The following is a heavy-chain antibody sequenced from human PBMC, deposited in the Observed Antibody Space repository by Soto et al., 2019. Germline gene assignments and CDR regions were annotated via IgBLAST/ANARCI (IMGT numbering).Heavy chain of an antibody. D-gene: IGHD6-13*01. CDR1: GYTFTAYY. CDR3: ARVFGYSSSWYLRFTGPLDQYGMDV. CDR2: INPNSGGT. J-gene: IGHJ6*02. Sequence: ASVKVSCKASGYTFTAYYMHWVRQAPGQGLEWMGWINPNSGGTNYAQKFQGRVTMTRDTSISTAYMELSRLRSDDTAVYYCARVFGYSSSWYLRFTGPLDQYGMDVWGQGTTVTVSS. V-gene: IGHV1-2*02.